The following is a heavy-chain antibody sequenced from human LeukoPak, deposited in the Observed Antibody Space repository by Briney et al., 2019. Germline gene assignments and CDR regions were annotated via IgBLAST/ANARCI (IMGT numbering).Heavy chain of an antibody. V-gene: IGHV3-9*01. CDR3: AKDISVGATDYFDY. D-gene: IGHD1-26*01. J-gene: IGHJ4*02. CDR2: ISWNSGNI. Sequence: GGSLRLSCAASGFTFDDYAMHWVRQAPGKGLEWVSGISWNSGNIGYADSVKGRFTISRDNAKNSLYLQMNSLRAEDTALYYCAKDISVGATDYFDYWGQGTLVTVSS. CDR1: GFTFDDYA.